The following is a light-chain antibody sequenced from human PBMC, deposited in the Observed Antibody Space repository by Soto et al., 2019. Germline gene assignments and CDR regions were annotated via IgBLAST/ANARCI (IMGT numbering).Light chain of an antibody. CDR3: QSYASSLSGYVV. V-gene: IGLV1-40*01. Sequence: QSVLTQPPSVSGAPGQRVTISCTGSSSNIGAGYDVHWYQQLPGTAPKLLIYGNSNRPSGVPDRFSGSKSGTSAPLAITGLQAEDEADYYCQSYASSLSGYVVFGGGTKVTVL. CDR1: SSNIGAGYD. CDR2: GNS. J-gene: IGLJ2*01.